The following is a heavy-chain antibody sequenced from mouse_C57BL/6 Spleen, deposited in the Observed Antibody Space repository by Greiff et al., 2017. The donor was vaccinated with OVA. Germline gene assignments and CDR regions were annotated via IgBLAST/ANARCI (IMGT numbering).Heavy chain of an antibody. CDR3: AREGGLRPYFDY. J-gene: IGHJ2*01. V-gene: IGHV1-26*01. Sequence: EVQLQQSGPELVKPGASVKISCKASGYTFTDYYMNWVKQSHGKSLEWIGDINPNNGGTSYNQKFKGKATLTVDKSSSTAYMERRSLTSEDSAVYYGAREGGLRPYFDYWGQGTTLTVSS. CDR2: INPNNGGT. D-gene: IGHD2-2*01. CDR1: GYTFTDYY.